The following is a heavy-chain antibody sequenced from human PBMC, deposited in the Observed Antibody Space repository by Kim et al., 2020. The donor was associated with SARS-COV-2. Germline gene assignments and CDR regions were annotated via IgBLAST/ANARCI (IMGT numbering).Heavy chain of an antibody. CDR3: ARGADGTTWGWRWFDP. V-gene: IGHV7-4-1*02. CDR1: GYTFSTYA. CDR2: INTNTGNP. J-gene: IGHJ5*02. Sequence: ASVKVSCKASGYTFSTYAMNWVRQAPGQGLEWMGWINTNTGNPTYAQGFTGRFVFSLDTSVSTAYLQISGLKAEDTAVYYCARGADGTTWGWRWFDPWGQGTLVTVSS. D-gene: IGHD6-13*01.